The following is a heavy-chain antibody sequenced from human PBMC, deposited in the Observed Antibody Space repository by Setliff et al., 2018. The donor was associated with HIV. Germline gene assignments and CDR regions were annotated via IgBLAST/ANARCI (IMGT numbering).Heavy chain of an antibody. CDR3: ARVPNQELYFYGMDV. CDR1: GGTFSNYA. D-gene: IGHD1-7*01. J-gene: IGHJ6*02. Sequence: GASVKVSCKASGGTFSNYAISWVRQAPGQGLEWMGGINPIFGSINYAQKFQGRVTITTDESTSTAYMELSSLRSEDTAVYYCARVPNQELYFYGMDVWGQGTPVTVSS. V-gene: IGHV1-69*05. CDR2: INPIFGSI.